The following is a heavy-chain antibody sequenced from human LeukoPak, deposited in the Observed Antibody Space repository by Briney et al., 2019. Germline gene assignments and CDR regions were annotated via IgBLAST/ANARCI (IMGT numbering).Heavy chain of an antibody. CDR1: GGTFNTYT. CDR2: VIPIFGTT. CDR3: ARGRADVTTREFDY. D-gene: IGHD4-11*01. V-gene: IGHV1-69*13. Sequence: SVKVSCKASGGTFNTYTISWVRQAPGQGLEWMGGVIPIFGTTKYAQKFQGRVTITADEPTTTAYMELSSLTSGDTAVYYCARGRADVTTREFDYWGQGTLVTVSS. J-gene: IGHJ4*02.